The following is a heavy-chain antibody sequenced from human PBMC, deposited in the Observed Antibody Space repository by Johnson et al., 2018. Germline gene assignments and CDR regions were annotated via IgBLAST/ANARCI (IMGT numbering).Heavy chain of an antibody. CDR1: GFIFSNYD. V-gene: IGHV3-30*18. CDR2: ISFDGKVS. D-gene: IGHD2-15*01. J-gene: IGHJ1*01. Sequence: QVQLVESGGGVVQXGTSXRLXCAASGFIFSNYDIHWVRQAPGKGLEWVSVISFDGKVSYYTESMKGRFTISRDNSKSTAYLQIDTLRADDTAMYYCANGPLIGGDIAEFHHWGQGTLVTVSS. CDR3: ANGPLIGGDIAEFHH.